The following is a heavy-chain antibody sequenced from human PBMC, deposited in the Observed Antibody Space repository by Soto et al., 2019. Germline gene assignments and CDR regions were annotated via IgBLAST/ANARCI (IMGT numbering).Heavy chain of an antibody. J-gene: IGHJ4*02. V-gene: IGHV3-64D*06. CDR2: ISSNGSST. CDR1: GFTFSSYA. D-gene: IGHD1-26*01. CDR3: VRPGSYSYYFDS. Sequence: EVQLVESGGGLVQPGGSLRLSCSASGFTFSSYAMHWVRQAPGKGLEYVSAISSNGSSTYYAHSVKGRFTISRDNSKNTIYLQMRSLRAEDTAVSFGVRPGSYSYYFDSWGQGTLVTVS.